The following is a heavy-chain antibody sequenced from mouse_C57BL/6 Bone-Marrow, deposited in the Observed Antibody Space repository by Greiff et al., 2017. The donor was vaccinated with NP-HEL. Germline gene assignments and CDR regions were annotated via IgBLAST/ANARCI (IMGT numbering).Heavy chain of an antibody. CDR3: ARSHDGSSPAWFAY. D-gene: IGHD1-1*01. J-gene: IGHJ3*01. CDR2: IYPRSGNT. CDR1: GYTFTSYG. V-gene: IGHV1-81*01. Sequence: VQLQQSGAELARPGASVKLSCKASGYTFTSYGISWVKQRTGQGLEWIGEIYPRSGNTYYNEKFKGKATLTADKSSSTAYMELRSLTSEDSAVYFGARSHDGSSPAWFAYWGQGTLVTVSA.